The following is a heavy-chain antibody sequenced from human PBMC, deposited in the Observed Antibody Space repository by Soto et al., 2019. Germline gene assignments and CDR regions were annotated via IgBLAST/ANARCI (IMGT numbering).Heavy chain of an antibody. CDR2: IYTSGST. Sequence: ETLSLTCTVSRGSISSYYGSWIRQPAGKGLEWIGRIYTSGSTNYNPSLKSRVTISVDRSKNQFSLKLSSVTAADTAVYYCARGTQLWDTGESHYYYGMDVWGQGTTVTVSS. V-gene: IGHV4-4*07. J-gene: IGHJ6*02. D-gene: IGHD5-18*01. CDR1: RGSISSYY. CDR3: ARGTQLWDTGESHYYYGMDV.